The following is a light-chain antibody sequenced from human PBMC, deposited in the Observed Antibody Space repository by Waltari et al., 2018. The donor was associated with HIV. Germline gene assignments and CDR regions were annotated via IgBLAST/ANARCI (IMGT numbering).Light chain of an antibody. CDR3: QQYNSYSYT. CDR1: QSISSW. V-gene: IGKV1-5*03. Sequence: DIQMTQSPSTPSASVGDRVTITCRASQSISSWLAWYQQKPGKAPKLLIYKASSLESWVPSRFSGSGSGTEFTLTISSLQPDDFATYYCQQYNSYSYTFGQGTKLEIK. J-gene: IGKJ2*01. CDR2: KAS.